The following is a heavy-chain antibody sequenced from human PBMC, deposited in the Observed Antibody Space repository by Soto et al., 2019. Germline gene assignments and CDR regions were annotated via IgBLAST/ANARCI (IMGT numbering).Heavy chain of an antibody. CDR2: ISAYNGNT. CDR3: ARNAYYYDSSGYYLSPHFDY. CDR1: GYTFTSYG. J-gene: IGHJ4*02. V-gene: IGHV1-18*01. Sequence: GASVKVSCKASGYTFTSYGISWVRQAPGQGLEWMGWISAYNGNTNYAQKLQGRVTMTTDTSTSTAYMELRSLRSDDTAVYYCARNAYYYDSSGYYLSPHFDYWGQGTLVTVSS. D-gene: IGHD3-22*01.